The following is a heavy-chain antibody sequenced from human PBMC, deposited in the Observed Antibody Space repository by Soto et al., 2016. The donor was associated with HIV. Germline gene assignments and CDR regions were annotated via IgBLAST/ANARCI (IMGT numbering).Heavy chain of an antibody. D-gene: IGHD5-12*01. Sequence: QLQLQESGPGLVKPSETLSLTCTVSGGSISRSSYYWGWIRRPPGNGLEWIGSFSYSGTTYYNPSVKSRVTISVDTSKNQFSLNLSSVTAADTAVYYCARSSGYASGWYFDLVGPWHPWSLSPQ. V-gene: IGHV4-39*01. J-gene: IGHJ2*01. CDR3: ARSSGYASGWYFDL. CDR1: GGSISRSSYY. CDR2: FSYSGTT.